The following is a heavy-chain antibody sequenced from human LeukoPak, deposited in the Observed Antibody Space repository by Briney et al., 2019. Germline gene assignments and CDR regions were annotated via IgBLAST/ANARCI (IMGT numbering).Heavy chain of an antibody. CDR2: ISSSGSTI. Sequence: GGSLRLSCAASGFTFSSYEMNWVRQAPGKGLEWVSYISSSGSTIYYADSVKGRFTISRDDAKNSLYLQMNSLRAEDTAVYYCARGRQDFLFDYWGQGTLVTVSS. V-gene: IGHV3-48*03. D-gene: IGHD3-3*01. CDR1: GFTFSSYE. J-gene: IGHJ4*02. CDR3: ARGRQDFLFDY.